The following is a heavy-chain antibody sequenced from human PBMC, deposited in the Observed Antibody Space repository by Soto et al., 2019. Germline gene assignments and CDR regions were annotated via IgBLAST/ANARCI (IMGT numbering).Heavy chain of an antibody. CDR3: ASGALDSYGIYYYYYGTDV. J-gene: IGHJ6*02. Sequence: GGSLRLSCAASGFTFSDYYMSWIRQAPGKGLEWVSYISSSGSTIYYADSVKGRFTISRDNAKNSLYLQMNSLRAEDTAVYYCASGALDSYGIYYYYYGTDVWGQGTTVTVSS. D-gene: IGHD5-18*01. V-gene: IGHV3-11*01. CDR2: ISSSGSTI. CDR1: GFTFSDYY.